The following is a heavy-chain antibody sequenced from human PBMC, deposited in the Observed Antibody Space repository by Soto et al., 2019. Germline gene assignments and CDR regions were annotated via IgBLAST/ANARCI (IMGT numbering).Heavy chain of an antibody. Sequence: LSLTCTVSGGSISSYYWSWIRQPPGKGLEWIGYIYCSGSTNYNPSLKSRVTISVDTSKNQFSLKLSSVTAADTAVYYCARSSGYDNLSIDYWGQGTLVTVSS. CDR2: IYCSGST. J-gene: IGHJ4*02. D-gene: IGHD5-12*01. CDR1: GGSISSYY. V-gene: IGHV4-59*01. CDR3: ARSSGYDNLSIDY.